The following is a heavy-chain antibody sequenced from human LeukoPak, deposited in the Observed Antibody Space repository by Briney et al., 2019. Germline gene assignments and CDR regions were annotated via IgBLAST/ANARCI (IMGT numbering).Heavy chain of an antibody. CDR2: INPNSGGT. V-gene: IGHV1-2*02. Sequence: GASVKVSCEASGYTFTGYYMHWVRQAPGQGLEWMGWINPNSGGTNYAQKFQGRVTMTRDTSISTAYMELSRLRSDDTAVYYCARGLTGYTQAPGYWGQGTLVTVSS. CDR3: ARGLTGYTQAPGY. CDR1: GYTFTGYY. D-gene: IGHD3-9*01. J-gene: IGHJ4*02.